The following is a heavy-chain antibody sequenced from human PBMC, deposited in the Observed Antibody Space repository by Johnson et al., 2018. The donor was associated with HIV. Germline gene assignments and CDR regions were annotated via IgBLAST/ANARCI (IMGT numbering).Heavy chain of an antibody. V-gene: IGHV3-13*01. J-gene: IGHJ3*02. CDR3: AREGIAVGRGRGAFDI. Sequence: VQLVESGGGVVQPGTSLRLSCAASGFTFSNYGMHWVRQATGKGLEWVSAIGTAGDTYYPGSVKGRFTISRENAKNSLYLQMNSLRAEDTALYYCAREGIAVGRGRGAFDIWGQGTMVTVSS. D-gene: IGHD6-19*01. CDR2: IGTAGDT. CDR1: GFTFSNYG.